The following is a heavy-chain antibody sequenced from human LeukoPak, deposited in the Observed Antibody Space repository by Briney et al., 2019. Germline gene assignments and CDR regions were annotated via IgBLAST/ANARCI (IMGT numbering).Heavy chain of an antibody. CDR1: GFIFSDYY. CDR2: ITGTDHSM. CDR3: ARGHCNSRNCYWHFDL. J-gene: IGHJ2*01. V-gene: IGHV3-11*01. Sequence: PGGSLRLSCDASGFIFSDYYMSWIRQAPGKGLEWFSYITGTDHSMRYADSVKGRFAISRDNGKNSLYLQLNSLRAEDTAVYYCARGHCNSRNCYWHFDLWGRGTRVTVSS. D-gene: IGHD2/OR15-2a*01.